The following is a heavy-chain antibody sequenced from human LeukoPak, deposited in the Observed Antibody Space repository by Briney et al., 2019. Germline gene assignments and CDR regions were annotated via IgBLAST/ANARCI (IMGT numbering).Heavy chain of an antibody. D-gene: IGHD3-22*01. J-gene: IGHJ4*02. Sequence: SQTLSLTCAISGDSVSSNSAAWNWIRQSPSRGLEWLGRTYYRSKWYNDYAASVKSRITINPDTSKNQFSLQLNSVTPEDTAVYYCARGMAPDYYDSSGYQVGFDYWGQGTLVTVSS. CDR3: ARGMAPDYYDSSGYQVGFDY. CDR1: GDSVSSNSAA. CDR2: TYYRSKWYN. V-gene: IGHV6-1*01.